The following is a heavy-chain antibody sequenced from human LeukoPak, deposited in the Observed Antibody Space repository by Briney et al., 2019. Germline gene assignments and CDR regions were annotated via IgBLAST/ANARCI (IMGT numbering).Heavy chain of an antibody. D-gene: IGHD3-9*01. CDR1: GASIRSSNW. J-gene: IGHJ4*02. Sequence: SETLSLTCAVSGASIRSSNWWSWVRQPPGKGLEWIVEIYHSGSTNYNPSLKGRVTISITTSNNQFSLRLRSVTTTATAVYYCARVTGYMIEDYFDYWGEGILVTVSS. CDR3: ARVTGYMIEDYFDY. CDR2: IYHSGST. V-gene: IGHV4-4*02.